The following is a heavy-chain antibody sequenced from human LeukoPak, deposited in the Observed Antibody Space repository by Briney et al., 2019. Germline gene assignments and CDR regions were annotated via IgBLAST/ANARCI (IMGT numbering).Heavy chain of an antibody. Sequence: PGGSLRLSCAASGFTFSSYEMNWVRQAPGKGLEWVSYISSSGSTIYYADSVKGRFTISRDNDKNSLYLQMNSMRDDNAAVYYCARDGVAGTSPDYFDYWGQGTLVTVSS. CDR2: ISSSGSTI. CDR1: GFTFSSYE. J-gene: IGHJ4*02. CDR3: ARDGVAGTSPDYFDY. V-gene: IGHV3-48*03. D-gene: IGHD6-19*01.